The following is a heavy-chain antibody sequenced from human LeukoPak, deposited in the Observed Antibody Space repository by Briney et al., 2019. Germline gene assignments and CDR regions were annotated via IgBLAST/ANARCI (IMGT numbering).Heavy chain of an antibody. CDR3: VRVGDEVACTRGYLDH. CDR2: IYMGGST. D-gene: IGHD2-8*02. J-gene: IGHJ4*02. V-gene: IGHV3-53*04. CDR1: GFTVSSHD. Sequence: PGGSLRLSCAASGFTVSSHDMSWVRQAPGKGLEWVSVIYMGGSTFYADSVKGRFTISRHTSKNTLYLQMNSLRAEDTAVYYCVRVGDEVACTRGYLDHWGQGTLVTVSS.